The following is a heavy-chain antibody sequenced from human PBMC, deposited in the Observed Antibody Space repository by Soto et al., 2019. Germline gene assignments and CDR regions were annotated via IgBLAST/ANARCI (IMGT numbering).Heavy chain of an antibody. CDR3: AGDQGGAVDI. Sequence: QVHLRESGPGLVEPSETLSLTCTVSGDYMSSYYWSWIRQSAEKGLESMGRISATGTTNYMPSLKSRITLSIDASKNQFSLDLKFVTAADTSVYFCAGDQGGAVDIWGQGTVVSVS. D-gene: IGHD1-26*01. CDR1: GDYMSSYY. V-gene: IGHV4-4*07. J-gene: IGHJ3*02. CDR2: ISATGTT.